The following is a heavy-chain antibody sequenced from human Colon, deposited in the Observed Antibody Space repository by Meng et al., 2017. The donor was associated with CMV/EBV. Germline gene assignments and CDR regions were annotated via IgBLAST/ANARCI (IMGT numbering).Heavy chain of an antibody. D-gene: IGHD3-22*01. V-gene: IGHV4-4*02. CDR2: VYLGGTI. Sequence: QVQLHPPGPSLVEPSGTLSLTCTVPGGSITNRNLWSWVRLPPGKGLEWIGEVYLGGTIHHHPSLQSRVTISLDKAKDHLSLKLASVTAADTAVYYCASLKDYDGRGYYYFESWGQGTLVTVSS. J-gene: IGHJ4*02. CDR1: GGSITNRNL. CDR3: ASLKDYDGRGYYYFES.